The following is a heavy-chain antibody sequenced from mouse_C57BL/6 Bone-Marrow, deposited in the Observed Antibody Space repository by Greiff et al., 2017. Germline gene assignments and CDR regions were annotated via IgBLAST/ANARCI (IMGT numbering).Heavy chain of an antibody. V-gene: IGHV1-54*01. CDR1: GYAFTNYL. D-gene: IGHD2-3*01. Sequence: VQLQQSGAELVRPGTSVKVSCKASGYAFTNYLIEWVKQRPGQGLEWIGVINPGSGGTTYNEKFKGKATLTADQSSSTAYMQLSSLTSEDSAVYCCARGGDGYCEGGLAYWGQGTLVTVSA. CDR2: INPGSGGT. CDR3: ARGGDGYCEGGLAY. J-gene: IGHJ3*01.